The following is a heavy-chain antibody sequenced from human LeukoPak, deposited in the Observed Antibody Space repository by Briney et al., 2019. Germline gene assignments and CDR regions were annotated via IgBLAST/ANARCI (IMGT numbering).Heavy chain of an antibody. J-gene: IGHJ6*03. CDR2: IRYDGSNK. V-gene: IGHV3-30*02. D-gene: IGHD2-15*01. CDR1: GFTFSSYG. Sequence: GGSLRLSCAASGFTFSSYGMHWVRQAPGKGLEWVAFIRYDGSNKYYADSVKGRFTISRDNSKNTLYLQMNSLRAEDTAVYYCAKVLGGYCSGGSCYEDYYYYYMDVWGEGTTVTVSS. CDR3: AKVLGGYCSGGSCYEDYYYYYMDV.